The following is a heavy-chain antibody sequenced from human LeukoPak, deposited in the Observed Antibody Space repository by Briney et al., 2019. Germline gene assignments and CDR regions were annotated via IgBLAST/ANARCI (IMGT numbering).Heavy chain of an antibody. CDR3: ARVAGYYDFWSGTHYYFDY. CDR1: GVSFSGYY. J-gene: IGHJ4*02. V-gene: IGHV4-31*11. CDR2: IYYSGST. D-gene: IGHD3-3*01. Sequence: ASETLSLTCAVYGVSFSGYYWSWIRQHPGKGLEWIGYIYYSGSTYYNPSLKSRVTISVDTSKNQFSLKLSSVTAADTAVYYCARVAGYYDFWSGTHYYFDYWGQGTLVTVSS.